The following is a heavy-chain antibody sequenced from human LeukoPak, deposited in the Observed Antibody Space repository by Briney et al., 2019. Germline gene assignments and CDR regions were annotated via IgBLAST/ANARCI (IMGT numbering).Heavy chain of an antibody. Sequence: ASVKVSCKASGGTFTSYAISWVRQAPGQGLEWMGRIIPIFGTANYAQKFQGRVTITTDESTSTAYMELSSLRSADTAVYYCARSKWLFMFDIWGQGTMVTVSS. CDR1: GGTFTSYA. V-gene: IGHV1-69*05. CDR2: IIPIFGTA. D-gene: IGHD3-22*01. J-gene: IGHJ3*02. CDR3: ARSKWLFMFDI.